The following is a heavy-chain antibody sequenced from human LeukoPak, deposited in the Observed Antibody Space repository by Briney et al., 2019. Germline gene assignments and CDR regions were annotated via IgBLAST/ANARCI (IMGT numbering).Heavy chain of an antibody. D-gene: IGHD3-22*01. J-gene: IGHJ4*02. CDR3: ARGRGARYYDSSGLYYFDY. CDR2: INPNSGGT. V-gene: IGHV1-2*02. Sequence: ASVSVSFKASVYTFTYYYIHWVRQAPGQGREWMGWINPNSGGTKYAQQFQGRGTMTRDRAISKPYMERSRLTADDTAVYYCARGRGARYYDSSGLYYFDYWGQGTLVTVSS. CDR1: VYTFTYYY.